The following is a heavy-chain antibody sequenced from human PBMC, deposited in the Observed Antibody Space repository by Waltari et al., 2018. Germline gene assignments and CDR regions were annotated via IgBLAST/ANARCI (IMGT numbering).Heavy chain of an antibody. Sequence: QVQLQQWGAGLLKPSETLSLTCAVYGGSFSGYYWSWIRQPPGKGLEWIGELNHSGSTNYNPSLKSRVTISVDTSKNQFSLKLSSVTAADTAVYYCARGGWLVRGRTLDYWGQGTLVTVSS. V-gene: IGHV4-34*01. J-gene: IGHJ4*02. CDR2: LNHSGST. CDR3: ARGGWLVRGRTLDY. CDR1: GGSFSGYY. D-gene: IGHD6-19*01.